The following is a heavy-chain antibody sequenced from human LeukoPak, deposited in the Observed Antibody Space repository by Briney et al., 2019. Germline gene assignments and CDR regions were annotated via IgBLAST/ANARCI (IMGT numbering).Heavy chain of an antibody. CDR1: GGTFSSYA. Sequence: SVKVSCKASGGTFSSYAISWVRQAPGQGLEWMGGIIPIFGTANYAQKFQGRVTITADESTSTAYMELSSLRSEDTAVYYCATDKYPFSAFDIWGQGTMVTVSS. CDR3: ATDKYPFSAFDI. D-gene: IGHD2-2*02. CDR2: IIPIFGTA. V-gene: IGHV1-69*01. J-gene: IGHJ3*02.